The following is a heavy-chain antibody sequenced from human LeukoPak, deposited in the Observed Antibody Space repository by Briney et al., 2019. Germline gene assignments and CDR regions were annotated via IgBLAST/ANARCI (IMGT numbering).Heavy chain of an antibody. CDR3: AQGGHDFNPFYY. J-gene: IGHJ4*02. CDR2: IKGGGGDP. CDR1: GFTFSTYG. D-gene: IGHD2-21*02. Sequence: GGSLRLSCAASGFTFSTYGMGWVRQAPGEGLEWVSSIKGGGGDPFYADSVRGRFTISRDKSKNTLYLQLNSLRPEDTAVYFCAQGGHDFNPFYYWGQGTLVTVSS. V-gene: IGHV3-23*01.